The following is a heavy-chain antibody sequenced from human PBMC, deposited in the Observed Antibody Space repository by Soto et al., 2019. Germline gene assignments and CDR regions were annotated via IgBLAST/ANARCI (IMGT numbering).Heavy chain of an antibody. Sequence: QVQLVESGGGVVQPGRSLRLSCAASGFTFSSYAMHWVRQAPGKGLEWVAVISYDGSNKYYADSVKGRFTISRDNSKNTLYQQMNSLRAEDTAVYYCARDLGRYSVSYYGGYLQHWGQGTLVTVSS. CDR3: ARDLGRYSVSYYGGYLQH. D-gene: IGHD1-26*01. CDR2: ISYDGSNK. V-gene: IGHV3-30-3*01. CDR1: GFTFSSYA. J-gene: IGHJ1*01.